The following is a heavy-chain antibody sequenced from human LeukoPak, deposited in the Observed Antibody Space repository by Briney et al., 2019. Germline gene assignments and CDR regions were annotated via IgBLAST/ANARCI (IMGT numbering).Heavy chain of an antibody. Sequence: SVKVSCKASGGTFSSHAISWVRQAPGQGLEWMGRIIPIFGTANYAQKFQGRVTITTDESTSTAYMELSSLRSEDTAVYYCASRVLSSYGYYFDYWGQGTLVTVSS. V-gene: IGHV1-69*05. D-gene: IGHD5-18*01. CDR1: GGTFSSHA. CDR2: IIPIFGTA. CDR3: ASRVLSSYGYYFDY. J-gene: IGHJ4*02.